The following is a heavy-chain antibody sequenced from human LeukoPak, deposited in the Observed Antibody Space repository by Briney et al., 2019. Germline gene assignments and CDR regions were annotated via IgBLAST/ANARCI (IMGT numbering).Heavy chain of an antibody. CDR2: ISGSGGST. J-gene: IGHJ4*02. CDR1: GFTFSSYA. Sequence: PGASLRLSCAASGFTFSSYAMSWVRQAPGKGLEWVSAISGSGGSTYYADSVKGGFTISRDNSKNTLYLQMNSLRAEDTAVYYCAKKPVGRAAGYYFDYWGQGTLVTVSS. D-gene: IGHD6-13*01. CDR3: AKKPVGRAAGYYFDY. V-gene: IGHV3-23*01.